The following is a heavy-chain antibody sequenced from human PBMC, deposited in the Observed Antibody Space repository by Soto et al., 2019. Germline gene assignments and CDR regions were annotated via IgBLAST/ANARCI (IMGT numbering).Heavy chain of an antibody. CDR2: VVVGSGNT. CDR3: GADDFHSPGGVP. CDR1: GFNLLSSA. V-gene: IGHV1-58*01. Sequence: QMQLLQSGPKDQKPGTSVKVSCEASGFNLLSSAVQWVRQTRGQRLEWIGSVVVGSGNTNYAPKFQDRVTIISDMSTRVDYMELFILTSENTAVYCWGADDFHSPGGVPWGQGTLVTVSS. D-gene: IGHD3-16*01. J-gene: IGHJ5*02.